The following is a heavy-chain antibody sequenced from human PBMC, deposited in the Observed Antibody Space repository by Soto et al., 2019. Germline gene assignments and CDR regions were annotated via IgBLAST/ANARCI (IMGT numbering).Heavy chain of an antibody. D-gene: IGHD6-13*01. CDR2: IYPGDSDT. CDR3: AKTTGIAAAGTDAFDI. J-gene: IGHJ3*02. Sequence: GESLKISCKGSGYSFTSYWIGWVRQMPGKGLEWMGIIYPGDSDTRYSPSFQGQVTISADKSISTAYLQWSSLKASDTAMYYCAKTTGIAAAGTDAFDIWGQGTMVTVSS. V-gene: IGHV5-51*01. CDR1: GYSFTSYW.